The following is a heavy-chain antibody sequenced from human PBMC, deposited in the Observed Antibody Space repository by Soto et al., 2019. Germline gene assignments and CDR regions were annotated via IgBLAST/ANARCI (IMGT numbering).Heavy chain of an antibody. D-gene: IGHD2-2*02. Sequence: GESLKISCAASGFTFSSYGMHWVRQAPGKGLEWVAVISYDGSNKYYADSVKGRFTISRDNSKNTLYLQMNSLRAEDTAVYYCAKDSCSSTSCYTVFDYWGQGTLVTVSS. V-gene: IGHV3-30*18. CDR2: ISYDGSNK. J-gene: IGHJ4*02. CDR3: AKDSCSSTSCYTVFDY. CDR1: GFTFSSYG.